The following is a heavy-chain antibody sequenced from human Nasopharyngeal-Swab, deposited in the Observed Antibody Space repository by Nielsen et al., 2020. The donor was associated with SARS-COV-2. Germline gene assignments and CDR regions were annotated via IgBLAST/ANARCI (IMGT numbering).Heavy chain of an antibody. D-gene: IGHD2-2*03. CDR2: TQLNNGKT. V-gene: IGHV1-8*01. Sequence: ASVNVSCKASGYTFTSYDINWVRQAPAHGVEWLGRTQLNNGKTVFAQKFQGRVTMTWNTSITTAYMRLSGLRSDDTAVYYCARMMAGYDGYLQNWGQGTLVTVSS. J-gene: IGHJ1*01. CDR3: ARMMAGYDGYLQN. CDR1: GYTFTSYD.